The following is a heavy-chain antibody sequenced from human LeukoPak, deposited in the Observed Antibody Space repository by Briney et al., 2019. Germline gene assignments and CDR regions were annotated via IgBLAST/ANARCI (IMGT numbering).Heavy chain of an antibody. CDR3: ARDSFYYGSGSYYAIDY. J-gene: IGHJ4*02. CDR1: GYTFTGYY. CDR2: INPNSGGT. Sequence: ASVKVSCKASGYTFTGYYMHWVRQAPGQGLEWMGRINPNSGGTNYAQKFQGRVTMTRDTSISTAYMELSRLRSDDTAVYYCARDSFYYGSGSYYAIDYWGQGTLVTVSS. V-gene: IGHV1-2*06. D-gene: IGHD3-10*01.